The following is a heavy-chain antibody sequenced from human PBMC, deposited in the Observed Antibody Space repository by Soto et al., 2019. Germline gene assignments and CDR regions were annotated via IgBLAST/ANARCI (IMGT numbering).Heavy chain of an antibody. CDR3: ARHDRDWLGLSHAFDI. D-gene: IGHD3-22*01. J-gene: IGHJ3*02. Sequence: SETLSLTCTVSGGSISSSSYYWGWIRQPPGKGLEWIGSIYYSGSTYYNPSLKSRVTISVDTSKNQFSLKLSSVTAADTAVYYCARHDRDWLGLSHAFDIWGQGTMVTV. CDR1: GGSISSSSYY. V-gene: IGHV4-39*01. CDR2: IYYSGST.